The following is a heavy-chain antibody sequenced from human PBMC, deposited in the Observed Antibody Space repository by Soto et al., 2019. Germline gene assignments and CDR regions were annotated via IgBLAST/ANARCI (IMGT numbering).Heavy chain of an antibody. CDR1: GFTFSSYW. CDR2: INSDGSST. D-gene: IGHD2-2*03. V-gene: IGHV3-74*01. CDR3: ARGYRGAGYCSSTSCPNYYYYYGMDV. Sequence: GGSLRLSCAASGFTFSSYWMHWVRQAPGKGLVWVSRINSDGSSTSYADSVKGRFTISRDNAKNTLYLQMNSLRAEDTAVYYCARGYRGAGYCSSTSCPNYYYYYGMDVWGKGTTVTVSS. J-gene: IGHJ6*04.